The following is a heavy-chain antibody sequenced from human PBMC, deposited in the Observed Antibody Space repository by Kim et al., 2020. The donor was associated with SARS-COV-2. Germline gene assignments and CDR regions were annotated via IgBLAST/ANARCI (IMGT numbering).Heavy chain of an antibody. D-gene: IGHD3-10*01. CDR3: ARHDPMVRGIFGAFDI. J-gene: IGHJ3*02. CDR2: IYYSGST. Sequence: SETLSLTCTVSGGSISSASYFWGWIRQPPGKGLEWIGSIYYSGSTYYNPSLKSRVTISVDTSKTHFSLKLSSVTAADRAVYYCARHDPMVRGIFGAFDIWGQGTMVTVSS. CDR1: GGSISSASYF. V-gene: IGHV4-39*01.